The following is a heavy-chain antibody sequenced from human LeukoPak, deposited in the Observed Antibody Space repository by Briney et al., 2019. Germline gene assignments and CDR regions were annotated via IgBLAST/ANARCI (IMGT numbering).Heavy chain of an antibody. CDR1: GFTFDDYA. V-gene: IGHV3-9*01. CDR2: ISWNSGSI. J-gene: IGHJ4*02. Sequence: GRSLRLSCAASGFTFDDYAMHWVRQAPGKGLEWVSGISWNSGSIAYADSVKGRFTISRDNAKNSLYLQMNSLRAEDTALCYCAKANGYSTSSYYFDYWGQGTLVTVSS. CDR3: AKANGYSTSSYYFDY. D-gene: IGHD6-6*01.